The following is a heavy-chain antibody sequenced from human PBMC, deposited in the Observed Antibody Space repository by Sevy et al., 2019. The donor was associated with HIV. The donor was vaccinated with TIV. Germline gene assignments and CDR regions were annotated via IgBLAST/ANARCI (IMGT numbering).Heavy chain of an antibody. CDR2: ISSNGGST. V-gene: IGHV3-64D*06. D-gene: IGHD2-2*01. J-gene: IGHJ4*02. Sequence: GGSLRLSCSASGFTFSSYAMHWVRQAPGKGLEYVSAISSNGGSTYYADSVKGRFTISRDNSKNTLYLQMSSLRAEDTAEYYGVKDGRGYCSSTSCRGGFDYWGQGTLVTVSS. CDR3: VKDGRGYCSSTSCRGGFDY. CDR1: GFTFSSYA.